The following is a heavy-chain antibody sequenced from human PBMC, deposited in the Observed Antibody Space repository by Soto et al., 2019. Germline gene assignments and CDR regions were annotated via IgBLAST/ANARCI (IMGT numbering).Heavy chain of an antibody. D-gene: IGHD3-3*01. CDR2: IYPGDSDT. V-gene: IGHV5-51*01. CDR3: ARQGPTDFWSGYYNNWFDP. CDR1: XYSFTSYW. J-gene: IGHJ5*02. Sequence: GESLKISCKGSXYSFTSYWIGWVRQMPGKGLEWMGIIYPGDSDTRYSPSFQGQVTISADKSISTAYLQWSSLKASDTAMYYCARQGPTDFWSGYYNNWFDPWGQGTLVTVSS.